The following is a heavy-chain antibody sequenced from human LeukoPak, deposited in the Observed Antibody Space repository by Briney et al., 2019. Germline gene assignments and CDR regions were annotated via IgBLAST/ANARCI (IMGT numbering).Heavy chain of an antibody. CDR1: GFTFSGSA. CDR2: IRSKANSYAT. D-gene: IGHD3-16*02. J-gene: IGHJ5*02. CDR3: KTFGGVIVTGNWFDP. Sequence: GSLRLSCAASGFTFSGSAMHWVRQASGKGLEWVGRIRSKANSYATAYAASVKGRFTISRDDSKNTAYLQMNSLKTEDTAVYYCKTFGGVIVTGNWFDPWGQGTLVTVSS. V-gene: IGHV3-73*01.